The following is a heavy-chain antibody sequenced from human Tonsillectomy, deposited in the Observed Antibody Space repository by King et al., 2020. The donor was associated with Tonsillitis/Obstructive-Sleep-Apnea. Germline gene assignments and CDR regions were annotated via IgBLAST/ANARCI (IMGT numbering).Heavy chain of an antibody. J-gene: IGHJ6*01. Sequence: DVQLVESGGGLVQPGGSLRLSCAASGFTFSSYAMRWVRQAPGKGLEWVSAISGSGGRTYYAASVKGRFTISRDNSKNTLYLQMNSLRAEDTAVYYCAKGCSTVIMYWMCVSGQASTVPVSS. CDR3: AKGCSTVIMYWMCV. CDR2: ISGSGGRT. CDR1: GFTFSSYA. V-gene: IGHV3-23*04. D-gene: IGHD2-8*02.